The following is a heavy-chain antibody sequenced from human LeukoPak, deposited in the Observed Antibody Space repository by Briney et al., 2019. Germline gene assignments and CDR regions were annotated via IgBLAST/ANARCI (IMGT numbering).Heavy chain of an antibody. CDR1: GFTFDDYA. D-gene: IGHD5-12*01. V-gene: IGHV3-9*01. J-gene: IGHJ4*02. Sequence: PGGSLRLSCAASGFTFDDYAMHWVRQAPGKGLEWVSGISWNSGSIGYADSVKGRFTISRDNAKNSLYLHMNSLRAEDTAVYYCARVAGYSGYEPGYFEDWGQGTLVTVSS. CDR3: ARVAGYSGYEPGYFED. CDR2: ISWNSGSI.